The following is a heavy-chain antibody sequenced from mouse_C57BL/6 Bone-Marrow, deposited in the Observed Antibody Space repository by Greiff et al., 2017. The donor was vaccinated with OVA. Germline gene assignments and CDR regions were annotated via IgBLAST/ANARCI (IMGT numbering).Heavy chain of an antibody. D-gene: IGHD2-4*01. Sequence: ESGPSLVRPSQTLSLTCTVTGFSINSDCYWIWIRQFPGNKLEYIGYTFYSGITYYNPSLESRTYITRDTSKNQFSLKLSSVTTEDTATYYCARGFDYDVGGYAMDYWGQGTSVTVSS. CDR2: TFYSGIT. V-gene: IGHV3-3*01. J-gene: IGHJ4*01. CDR1: GFSINSDCY. CDR3: ARGFDYDVGGYAMDY.